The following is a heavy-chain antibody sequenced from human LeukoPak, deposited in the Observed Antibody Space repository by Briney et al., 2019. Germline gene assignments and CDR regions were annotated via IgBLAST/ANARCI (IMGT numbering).Heavy chain of an antibody. V-gene: IGHV4-59*12. CDR1: GGSISSYY. CDR3: AREANDFWSGYDYYYMDV. J-gene: IGHJ6*03. Sequence: SETLSLTCTVSGGSISSYYWSWIRQPPGKGLEWIGYIYYSGSTNYNPSLKSRVTISVDTSKNQFSLKLSSVTAADTAVYYCAREANDFWSGYDYYYMDVWGKGTTVTVSS. D-gene: IGHD3-3*01. CDR2: IYYSGST.